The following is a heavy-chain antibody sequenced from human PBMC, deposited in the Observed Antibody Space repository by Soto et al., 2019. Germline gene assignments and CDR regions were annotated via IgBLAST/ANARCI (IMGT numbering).Heavy chain of an antibody. CDR3: TTVFEY. J-gene: IGHJ4*02. V-gene: IGHV3-74*01. CDR1: GFTFTNYW. Sequence: GGSLRLSCAASGFTFTNYWMHWVRQVPGKGLVWVSRIDGVGTGTSYSDSVRGRFTISRDNAGNTLYLQMNSLRAEDTAVYYCTTVFEYWGLGTPVTVSS. CDR2: IDGVGTGT.